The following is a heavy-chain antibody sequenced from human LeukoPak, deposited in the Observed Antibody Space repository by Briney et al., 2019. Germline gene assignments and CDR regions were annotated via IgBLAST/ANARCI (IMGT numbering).Heavy chain of an antibody. CDR2: IWYDGSNK. D-gene: IGHD6-19*01. CDR1: GFTFSSYG. V-gene: IGHV3-33*01. CDR3: ARERGYSSGWFSY. Sequence: GGSLRLFCAASGFTFSSYGMHLVRQAPGKGLEWVAVIWYDGSNKYYADSVKGRFTISRDNAKNSLHLQMNSLRAEDTAVYYCARERGYSSGWFSYWGQGTLVTVSS. J-gene: IGHJ4*02.